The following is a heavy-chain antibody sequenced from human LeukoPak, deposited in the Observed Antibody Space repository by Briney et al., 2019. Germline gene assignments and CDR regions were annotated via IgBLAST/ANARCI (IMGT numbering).Heavy chain of an antibody. V-gene: IGHV1-2*02. D-gene: IGHD6-13*01. CDR1: GYTFTNYY. CDR2: INPNSGGT. Sequence: ASVKVSCKASGYTFTNYYIHWVRQAPGQGLEWMGWINPNSGGTNYAQKFQGRVTMTRDTSISTAYMELSRLRSDDTAVYYCARDQSLAAADPFDYWGQGTLVTVSS. J-gene: IGHJ4*02. CDR3: ARDQSLAAADPFDY.